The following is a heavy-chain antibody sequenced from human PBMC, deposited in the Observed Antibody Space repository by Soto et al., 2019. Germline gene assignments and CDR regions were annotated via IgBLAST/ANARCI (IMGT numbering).Heavy chain of an antibody. CDR1: GYTFTSYG. J-gene: IGHJ4*02. CDR2: ISAYNGNT. V-gene: IGHV1-18*04. D-gene: IGHD1-1*01. Sequence: ASVKVSCKASGYTFTSYGISWVRQAPGQGLEWMGWISAYNGNTNYAQKLQGRVTMTRDTSISTAYMELSRLRSDDTAVYYCASYSNWNDVFDYWGQGTLVTVSS. CDR3: ASYSNWNDVFDY.